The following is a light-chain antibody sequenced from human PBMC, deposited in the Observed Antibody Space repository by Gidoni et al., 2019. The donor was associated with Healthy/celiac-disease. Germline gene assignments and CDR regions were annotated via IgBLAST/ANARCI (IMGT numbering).Light chain of an antibody. J-gene: IGKJ2*01. CDR1: QGISSY. CDR3: QQLNSYPYT. V-gene: IGKV1-9*01. Sequence: DIQLTQSPSFLSASVGDRVTITCRASQGISSYLAWYQQKPGTAPKLLIYAASTLQSGVPSRFRGIGSGTEFTLTFSSLQPEDFATYYCQQLNSYPYTFGQGTKLEIK. CDR2: AAS.